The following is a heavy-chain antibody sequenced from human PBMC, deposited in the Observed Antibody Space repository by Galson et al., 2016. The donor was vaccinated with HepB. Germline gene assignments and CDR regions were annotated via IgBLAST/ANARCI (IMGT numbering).Heavy chain of an antibody. J-gene: IGHJ4*02. CDR3: ARVGSLAGSGTYDY. D-gene: IGHD3-10*01. CDR1: GFTFSDFY. CDR2: ISGSGSDI. V-gene: IGHV3-11*06. Sequence: SLRLSCAVSGFTFSDFYMSWLRQAPGKGLEWLSYISGSGSDIIYADSLKGRFTISRDNAENSLFLQINSLGVEDTAVYYCARVGSLAGSGTYDYWGQGTLVTVSS.